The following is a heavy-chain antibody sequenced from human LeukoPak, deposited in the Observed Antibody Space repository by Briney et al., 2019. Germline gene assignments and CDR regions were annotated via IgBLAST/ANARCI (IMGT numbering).Heavy chain of an antibody. J-gene: IGHJ4*02. Sequence: GGSLRLSCAASGFTFSNYAMSWVRQAPGKGLEWVSAISSSGGGTYYANSVKGRFTISRDNSKNTLSLQMNSPRVEETAIYYCAKGVQSWLTYFDHWGQGTLVTVSS. CDR2: ISSSGGGT. CDR3: AKGVQSWLTYFDH. CDR1: GFTFSNYA. D-gene: IGHD5-18*01. V-gene: IGHV3-23*01.